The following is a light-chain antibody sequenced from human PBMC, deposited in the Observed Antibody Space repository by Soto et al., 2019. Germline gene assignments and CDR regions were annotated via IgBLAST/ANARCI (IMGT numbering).Light chain of an antibody. V-gene: IGKV1-5*01. CDR2: AAS. CDR3: QHYNSYSEA. Sequence: DIQMTQSPSTLSASVGDRVTITCRASQTIDSWLAWYQQRPGKVPKLLIYAASTLQSGVPSRFSGSGSGTDFTLTISSLQPDDFATYYCQHYNSYSEAFGQGTKVDIK. CDR1: QTIDSW. J-gene: IGKJ1*01.